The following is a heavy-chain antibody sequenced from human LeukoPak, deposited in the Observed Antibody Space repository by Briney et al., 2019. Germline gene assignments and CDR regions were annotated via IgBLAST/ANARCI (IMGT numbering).Heavy chain of an antibody. CDR2: INHSGST. V-gene: IGHV4-34*01. D-gene: IGHD5-12*01. Sequence: SETMSRTCAVYGGSFSGYYWSWIRQTPGKGLEWIGEINHSGSTNYNPSLKSRVTLSVDTSKNQFSLKLSSVTAADTAVYYCARVGVATIPSYFDYWGQGTLVTVSS. CDR3: ARVGVATIPSYFDY. J-gene: IGHJ4*02. CDR1: GGSFSGYY.